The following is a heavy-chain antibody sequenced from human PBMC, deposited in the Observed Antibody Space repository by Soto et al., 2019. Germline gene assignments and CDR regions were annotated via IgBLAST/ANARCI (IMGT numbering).Heavy chain of an antibody. D-gene: IGHD1-26*01. CDR1: GFTFSSYG. CDR3: AKGSGSYPDYYYYYGMDV. V-gene: IGHV3-30*18. J-gene: IGHJ6*02. Sequence: QVQLVESGGGVVQPGRSLRLSCAASGFTFSSYGMHWVRQAPGKGLEWVAVISYDGSNKYYADSVKGRFTISRDNSKNTLYLQMNSLRAEDTAVYYCAKGSGSYPDYYYYYGMDVWGQGTTVTVSS. CDR2: ISYDGSNK.